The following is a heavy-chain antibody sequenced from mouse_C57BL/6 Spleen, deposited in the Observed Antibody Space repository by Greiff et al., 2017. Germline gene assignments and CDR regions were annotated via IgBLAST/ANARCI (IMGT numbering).Heavy chain of an antibody. V-gene: IGHV1-42*01. Sequence: VQLQQSGPELVKPGASVKISCKASGYSFTGYYMTWVKQSPEKSLEWIGEINPSTGGTTYNQKFKAKATLTVDKSSSTAYMQLKSLTSEDSAVYYCARRGDYDDYFDYWGQGTTLTVSS. CDR1: GYSFTGYY. J-gene: IGHJ2*01. D-gene: IGHD2-4*01. CDR3: ARRGDYDDYFDY. CDR2: INPSTGGT.